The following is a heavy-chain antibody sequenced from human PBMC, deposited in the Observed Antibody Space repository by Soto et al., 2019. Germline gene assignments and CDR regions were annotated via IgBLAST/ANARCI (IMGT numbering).Heavy chain of an antibody. J-gene: IGHJ6*02. CDR2: INLGIGNT. V-gene: IGHV1-3*01. CDR1: GYTFTRYA. Sequence: ASVKVSCKASGYTFTRYAMQWVRQAPGQRFEWMGWINLGIGNTKYSEKFQGRITITMDTSAGTAYMELRSLTSEDTAIYYCASGSPNLEYYGSGYGMDVWGQGTTVTVSS. CDR3: ASGSPNLEYYGSGYGMDV. D-gene: IGHD3-10*01.